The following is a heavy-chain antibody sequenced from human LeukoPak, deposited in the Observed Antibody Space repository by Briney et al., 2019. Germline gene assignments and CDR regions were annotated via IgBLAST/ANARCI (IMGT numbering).Heavy chain of an antibody. CDR3: ARVHGYYDILTGYTKGDWFDP. J-gene: IGHJ5*02. CDR2: INPSGGST. D-gene: IGHD3-9*01. CDR1: GYTFTSYY. V-gene: IGHV1-46*01. Sequence: ASVKVSCEASGYTFTSYYMHWVRQAPGQGLEWMGIINPSGGSTSYAQKFQGRVTMTRDTSTSTVYMELSSLRSEDTAVYYCARVHGYYDILTGYTKGDWFDPWGQGTLVTVSS.